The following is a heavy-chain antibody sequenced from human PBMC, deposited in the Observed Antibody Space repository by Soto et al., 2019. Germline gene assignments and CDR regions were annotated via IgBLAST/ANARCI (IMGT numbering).Heavy chain of an antibody. D-gene: IGHD3-22*01. CDR3: ARDRNYYHSSGYYSDSNWLDP. CDR2: ICYDGSNK. CDR1: GFTFSSYG. V-gene: IGHV3-33*01. J-gene: IGHJ5*02. Sequence: GGSLRLSCAASGFTFSSYGMHWVRQAPGKGLEWVAVICYDGSNKYYADSVKGRFTISRDNSKNTMYLQMNSLRVEDTAVYYCARDRNYYHSSGYYSDSNWLDPWGQGTLVTVSS.